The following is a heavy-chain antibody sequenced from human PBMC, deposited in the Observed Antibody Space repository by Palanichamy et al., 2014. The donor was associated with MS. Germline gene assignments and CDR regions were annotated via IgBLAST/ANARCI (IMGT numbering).Heavy chain of an antibody. D-gene: IGHD5-24*01. CDR1: WLHQHPDYY. J-gene: IGHJ4*02. CDR2: IYYSGAT. Sequence: QVQLRSGPRTGAAFTDPVPHLHCLGWLHQHPDYYWSWIRQTPXKGLEWIGYIYYSGATYNHPSFRSRLTLSVDTPKNQFSLNLRSVTAADTAVYFCARIGARAVETSTHGFDHWGRGTLVTVSS. CDR3: ARIGARAVETSTHGFDH. V-gene: IGHV4-30-4*01.